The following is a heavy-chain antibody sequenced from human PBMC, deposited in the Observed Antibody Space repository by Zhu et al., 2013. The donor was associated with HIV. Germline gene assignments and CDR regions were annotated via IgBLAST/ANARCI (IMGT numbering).Heavy chain of an antibody. V-gene: IGHV4-39*07. J-gene: IGHJ4*02. D-gene: IGHD3-22*01. CDR3: ARTLYYDSSGRYPFSPFDS. CDR1: GGSLSSGNYY. CDR2: VYYSGGT. Sequence: QVQLQESGPGLVKPSETLSLTCTVSGGSLSSGNYYWGWIRQPPGKGLEWIGTVYYSGGTYYNPSLKSRVTISPDTTNNQWSLKMTSVTAADTAVYYCARTLYYDSSGRYPFSPFDSRGQGILVTVSS.